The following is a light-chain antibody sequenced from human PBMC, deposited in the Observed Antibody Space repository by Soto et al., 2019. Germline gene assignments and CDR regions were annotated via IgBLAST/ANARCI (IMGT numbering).Light chain of an antibody. V-gene: IGLV4-60*02. J-gene: IGLJ2*01. Sequence: QSVLTQSSSASASLGSSVKLTCTLSSGHSTYIIAWHQQQPGKAPRYLMKLEGSGSYNKGSGIPDRFSGSSSGADRYLTSSTLQFEDEADYYCETWDTNVVVFGGGTKVTVL. CDR2: LEGSGSY. CDR1: SGHSTYI. CDR3: ETWDTNVVV.